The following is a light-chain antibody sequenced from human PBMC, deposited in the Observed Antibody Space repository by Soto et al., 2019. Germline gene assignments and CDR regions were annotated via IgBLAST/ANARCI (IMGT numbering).Light chain of an antibody. J-gene: IGLJ3*02. CDR3: NSYTTTGTLV. V-gene: IGLV2-14*01. Sequence: QSVLTQPASVSGSPGQSITISCTGTSSDVGGSDYVSWYQQHPGKAPKLMIYEVSYRPSGVSNRFSGSKSGNTASLTISGLQADDEADYYCNSYTTTGTLVFGGGTQLTVL. CDR2: EVS. CDR1: SSDVGGSDY.